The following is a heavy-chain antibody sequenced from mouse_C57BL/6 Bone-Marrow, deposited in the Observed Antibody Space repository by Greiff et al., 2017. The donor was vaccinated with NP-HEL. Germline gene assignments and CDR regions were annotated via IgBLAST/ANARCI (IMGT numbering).Heavy chain of an antibody. CDR1: GYTFTDYY. CDR3: ARWSSYAWFAY. D-gene: IGHD1-1*01. Sequence: EVQLQQSGPVLVKPGASVKMSCKASGYTFTDYYMNWVKQSHGKSLEWIGVINPYNGGTSYNQKFKGKATLTVDKSSSTAYMELNSLTSEDSAVYYCARWSSYAWFAYWGQGTLVTVSA. CDR2: INPYNGGT. J-gene: IGHJ3*01. V-gene: IGHV1-19*01.